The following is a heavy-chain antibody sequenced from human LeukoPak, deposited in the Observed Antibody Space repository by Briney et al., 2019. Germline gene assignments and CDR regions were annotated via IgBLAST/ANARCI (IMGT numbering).Heavy chain of an antibody. Sequence: GGSLRLSCAASGFTFSSYDMSWVRQAPGKGLEWVSTISNNGGRTFYSDSVKGRFTISRDNSKNTLYLQMNSLRAEDTAVYYCTRQDCSGGTCSYVDSWGQGTLVTVSS. CDR1: GFTFSSYD. V-gene: IGHV3-23*01. D-gene: IGHD2-15*01. J-gene: IGHJ4*02. CDR3: TRQDCSGGTCSYVDS. CDR2: ISNNGGRT.